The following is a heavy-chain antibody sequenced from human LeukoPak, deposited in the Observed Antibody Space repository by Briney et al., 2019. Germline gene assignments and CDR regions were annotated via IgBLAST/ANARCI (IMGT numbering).Heavy chain of an antibody. CDR2: IKSKTDGGTT. D-gene: IGHD2-2*03. CDR3: TTDGSYYYYYYMDV. CDR1: GFTFSNAW. V-gene: IGHV3-15*01. J-gene: IGHJ6*03. Sequence: PGGSLRLSCAASGFTFSNAWMSWVRQAPGKGLEWVGRIKSKTDGGTTDYAAPVKGRFTISRDDSKNTLYLQMNSLKTEDTAVYYCTTDGSYYYYYYMDVWGKGTTVTVSS.